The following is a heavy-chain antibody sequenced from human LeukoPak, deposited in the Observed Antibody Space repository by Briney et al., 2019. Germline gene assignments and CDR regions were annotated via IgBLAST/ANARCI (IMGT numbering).Heavy chain of an antibody. Sequence: SETLSLTCTVSGGSISSSSYYWGWIRQPPGKGLEWIGSIYYSGSTYYNPSLKSRVTISVDTSKNQFSLKLSSVTAADTAVYYCARFGRRGHCSGGSCKARIFDYWGQGTLVTVSS. V-gene: IGHV4-39*01. CDR2: IYYSGST. CDR3: ARFGRRGHCSGGSCKARIFDY. D-gene: IGHD2-15*01. J-gene: IGHJ4*02. CDR1: GGSISSSSYY.